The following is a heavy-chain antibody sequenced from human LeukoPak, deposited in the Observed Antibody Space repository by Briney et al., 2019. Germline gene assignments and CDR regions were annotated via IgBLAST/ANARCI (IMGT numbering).Heavy chain of an antibody. Sequence: PGGSLRLSCAASGFTFSSYGMHWVRQAPGKGLEWVAVISYDGSNQYYAVSVKGRFTISRDNSKNTLYLQMNSLRAEDTAVYYCATGYCSSTSCPFYYYYYGMDVWGQGTTVTVSS. D-gene: IGHD2-2*01. V-gene: IGHV3-30*03. J-gene: IGHJ6*02. CDR2: ISYDGSNQ. CDR3: ATGYCSSTSCPFYYYYYGMDV. CDR1: GFTFSSYG.